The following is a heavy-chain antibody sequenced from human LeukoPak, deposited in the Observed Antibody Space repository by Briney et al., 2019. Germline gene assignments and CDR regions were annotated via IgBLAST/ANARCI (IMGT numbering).Heavy chain of an antibody. CDR2: ISGSGGST. Sequence: GGSLRLSCAASGFTFSSYAMSWVRQAPGKGLEWVSAISGSGGSTYYADSVEGRFTISRDNSKNTLYLQMNSLRAEDTAVYYCARVNIDPYYYYGMDVWGQGTTVTVSS. CDR3: ARVNIDPYYYYGMDV. V-gene: IGHV3-23*01. D-gene: IGHD5-12*01. CDR1: GFTFSSYA. J-gene: IGHJ6*02.